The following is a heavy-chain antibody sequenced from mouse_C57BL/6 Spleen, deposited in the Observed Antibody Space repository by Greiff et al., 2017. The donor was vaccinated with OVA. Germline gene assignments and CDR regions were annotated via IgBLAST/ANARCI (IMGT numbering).Heavy chain of an antibody. Sequence: EVQLVESGGDLVKPGGSLKLSCAASGFTFSSYGMSWVRQTPDKRLEWVATISSGGSYTYYPDSVKGRFTISRDNAKNTLYLQMSSLKSEDTAMYYCARHGGITTVVDYFDYWGQGTTLTVSS. V-gene: IGHV5-6*01. D-gene: IGHD1-1*01. CDR2: ISSGGSYT. CDR1: GFTFSSYG. J-gene: IGHJ2*01. CDR3: ARHGGITTVVDYFDY.